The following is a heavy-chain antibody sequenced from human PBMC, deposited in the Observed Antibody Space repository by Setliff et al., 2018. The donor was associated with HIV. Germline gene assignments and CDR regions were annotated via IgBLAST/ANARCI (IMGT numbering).Heavy chain of an antibody. V-gene: IGHV4-4*09. CDR3: ARLDLTTAGQIGYFHH. CDR2: IYASGSA. J-gene: IGHJ1*01. CDR1: GDSISGSY. D-gene: IGHD6-13*01. Sequence: NPSETLSLTCTVSGDSISGSYWCWIRQPPGKGLEWIGYIYASGSANHNPSLKSRVSISVDTPKNQLSLKLSSVTATDTAVYYCARLDLTTAGQIGYFHHWGQGTQVTVSS.